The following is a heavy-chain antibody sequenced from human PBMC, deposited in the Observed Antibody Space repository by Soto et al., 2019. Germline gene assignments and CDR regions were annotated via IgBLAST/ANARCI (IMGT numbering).Heavy chain of an antibody. CDR3: VRQYSAYDI. J-gene: IGHJ3*02. CDR2: INSDGSIT. Sequence: EVQLVESGGGLVQPGGSLRLSCAASGFTFSNYWMHWVRQVPGQRPVWVSRINSDGSITADEDSVQGRVTISRDNAKNTLYLQMHSLRAEDTAVYYCVRQYSAYDIWCQGTTVTVSS. D-gene: IGHD5-12*01. V-gene: IGHV3-74*01. CDR1: GFTFSNYW.